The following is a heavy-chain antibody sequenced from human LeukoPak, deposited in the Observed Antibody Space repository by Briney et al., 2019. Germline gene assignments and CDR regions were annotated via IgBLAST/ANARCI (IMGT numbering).Heavy chain of an antibody. V-gene: IGHV3-30*03. D-gene: IGHD3-22*01. Sequence: GGSLRLSCAASGFTSSSYGMHWVRQAPGKGLEWVAVISYDGSNKYYADSVKGRFTISRDNSKNTLYLQMNSLRAEDTAVYYCASIPSYYYDSSGSLRWGQGTLVTVSS. J-gene: IGHJ4*02. CDR1: GFTSSSYG. CDR2: ISYDGSNK. CDR3: ASIPSYYYDSSGSLR.